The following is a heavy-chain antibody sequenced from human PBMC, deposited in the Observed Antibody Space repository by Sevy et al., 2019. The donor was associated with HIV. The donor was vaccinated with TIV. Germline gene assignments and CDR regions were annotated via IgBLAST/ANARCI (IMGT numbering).Heavy chain of an antibody. D-gene: IGHD3-22*01. CDR2: INPNSGGT. Sequence: ASVKVSCKASGYTFTGYYMHWVRQAPGQGLEWMGRINPNSGGTNYAQKFQGRVTMTRDTSISTAYMELSRLRSDDTAVYYCARGVYDSSGYAFDYWGQETLVTVSS. J-gene: IGHJ4*02. CDR3: ARGVYDSSGYAFDY. V-gene: IGHV1-2*06. CDR1: GYTFTGYY.